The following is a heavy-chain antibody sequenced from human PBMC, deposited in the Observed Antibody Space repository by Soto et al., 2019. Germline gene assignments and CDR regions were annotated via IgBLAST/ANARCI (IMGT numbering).Heavy chain of an antibody. Sequence: EVQLVESGGGLVKPGGSLRLSCAASGFTFSSYSMNWVRQAPGKGLEWVSSISSSSSYIYYADSVKGRFTISRDNAKNSLYLAKKRLRAQDTAGYLCGKYWSGHQLQYLDVWGKGTTVTVSS. CDR3: GKYWSGHQLQYLDV. D-gene: IGHD1-7*01. CDR2: ISSSSSYI. CDR1: GFTFSSYS. J-gene: IGHJ6*03. V-gene: IGHV3-21*04.